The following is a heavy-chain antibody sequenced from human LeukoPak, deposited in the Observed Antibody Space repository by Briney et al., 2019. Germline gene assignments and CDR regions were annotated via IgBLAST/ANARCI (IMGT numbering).Heavy chain of an antibody. CDR3: ARGAGYSSGWFDVHPRQPDY. V-gene: IGHV4-4*07. Sequence: PSETLSLTCTVSGGSISSYYWSWIRQPAGKGLEWIGRIYTSGSTNYNPSLKSRVTMSVDTSKNQFSLKLSSVTAADTAVYYCARGAGYSSGWFDVHPRQPDYWGQGTLVTVSS. D-gene: IGHD6-19*01. CDR2: IYTSGST. J-gene: IGHJ4*02. CDR1: GGSISSYY.